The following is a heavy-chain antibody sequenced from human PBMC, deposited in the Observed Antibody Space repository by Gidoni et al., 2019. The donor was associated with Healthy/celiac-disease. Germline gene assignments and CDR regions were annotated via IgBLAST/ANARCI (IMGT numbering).Heavy chain of an antibody. CDR1: GFTFSSYA. J-gene: IGHJ4*02. V-gene: IGHV3-23*01. Sequence: EVQLLESGGGLVQPGGSLRLSCAASGFTFSSYAMCWVRQAPGKGLEWVSAISGSGGSTYYADSVKGRFTISRDNSKNTLYLQMNSLRAEDTAVYYCAKGETSASDWELLLPHPFDYWGQGTLVTVSS. D-gene: IGHD1-26*01. CDR3: AKGETSASDWELLLPHPFDY. CDR2: ISGSGGST.